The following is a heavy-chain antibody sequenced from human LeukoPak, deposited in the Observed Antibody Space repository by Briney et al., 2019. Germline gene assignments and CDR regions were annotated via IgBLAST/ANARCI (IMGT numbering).Heavy chain of an antibody. D-gene: IGHD1-26*01. CDR2: IYYSGST. V-gene: IGHV4-30-4*02. Sequence: PSETLSLTCTVSGGSISSGDYYWSWIRQPPGKGLEWIGYIYYSGSTYYNPSLKSRVTISVDTSKNQFSLKLSSVTAADTAVYYCARTSSVGATYYFDYWGQGTLVTVSS. CDR3: ARTSSVGATYYFDY. J-gene: IGHJ4*02. CDR1: GGSISSGDYY.